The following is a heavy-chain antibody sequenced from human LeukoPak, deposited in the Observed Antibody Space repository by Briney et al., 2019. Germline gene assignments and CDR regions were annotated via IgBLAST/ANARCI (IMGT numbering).Heavy chain of an antibody. D-gene: IGHD1-1*01. Sequence: SETLSLTCTVPGGSISSYYWSWIRQPAGKGLEWIGRIYTSGSTNYNPSLKSRVTMSVDTSKNQFSLKLSSVTAADTAVYYCARDGNVYYYYYYGMDVWGQGTTVTVSS. CDR1: GGSISSYY. V-gene: IGHV4-4*07. CDR2: IYTSGST. J-gene: IGHJ6*02. CDR3: ARDGNVYYYYYYGMDV.